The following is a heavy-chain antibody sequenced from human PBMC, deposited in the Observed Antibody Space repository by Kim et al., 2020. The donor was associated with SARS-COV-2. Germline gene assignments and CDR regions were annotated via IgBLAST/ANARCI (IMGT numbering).Heavy chain of an antibody. V-gene: IGHV1-18*04. Sequence: ASVKVSCKASGYDFCDYDISWVRQAPGQGLEWMGWINACRGNTHYAQKTQGRVTMTTDTSTSTIYMELRSLTSDDRAVYYCARRWGQSFDYWGQGTLVTVSS. CDR1: GYDFCDYD. D-gene: IGHD3-16*01. CDR2: INACRGNT. CDR3: ARRWGQSFDY. J-gene: IGHJ4*02.